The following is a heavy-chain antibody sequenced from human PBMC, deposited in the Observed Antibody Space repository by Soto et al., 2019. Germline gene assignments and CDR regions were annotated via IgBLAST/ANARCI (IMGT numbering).Heavy chain of an antibody. CDR2: IYYSGST. V-gene: IGHV4-59*01. CDR1: GGSISSYY. Sequence: SETLSLTCTVSGGSISSYYWSWIRQPPGKGLEWIGYIYYSGSTNYNPSLKSRVTISVDTSKNQFSLKLSSVTAADTAVYYCARGLSWDTWDYYYYYMDVWGKGTTVTVSS. J-gene: IGHJ6*03. CDR3: ARGLSWDTWDYYYYYMDV. D-gene: IGHD2-15*01.